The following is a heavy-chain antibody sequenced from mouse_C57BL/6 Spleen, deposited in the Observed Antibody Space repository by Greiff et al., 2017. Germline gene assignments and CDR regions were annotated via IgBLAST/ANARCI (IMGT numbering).Heavy chain of an antibody. CDR2: INPSSGYT. Sequence: LVESGAELAKPGASVKLSCKASGYTFTSYWMHWVKQRPGQGLEWIGYINPSSGYTKYNQKFKGKATLTADKSSSTAYMQLSSLTYEDSAVYYCARDWDWVAYWGQGTLVTVSA. J-gene: IGHJ3*01. V-gene: IGHV1-7*01. CDR1: GYTFTSYW. D-gene: IGHD4-1*01. CDR3: ARDWDWVAY.